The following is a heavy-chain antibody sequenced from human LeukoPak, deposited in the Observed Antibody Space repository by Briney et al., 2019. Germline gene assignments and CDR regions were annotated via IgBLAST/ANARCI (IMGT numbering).Heavy chain of an antibody. V-gene: IGHV4-59*01. CDR2: IYYSGST. D-gene: IGHD1-26*01. Sequence: SETLSLTCTVSGGSISSYYWSWIRQPPGKGLEWIGYIYYSGSTNYNPSLKSRVTISVDTSKNRFSLKLSSVTAADTAVYYCARGSIVGATMLDYWGQGTLVTVSS. J-gene: IGHJ4*02. CDR1: GGSISSYY. CDR3: ARGSIVGATMLDY.